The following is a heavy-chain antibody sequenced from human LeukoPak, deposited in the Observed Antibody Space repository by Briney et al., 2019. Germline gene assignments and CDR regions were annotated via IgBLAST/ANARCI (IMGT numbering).Heavy chain of an antibody. Sequence: PGGSLRLSCAASGFTFSSYAMHWVRQAPGKGLEWVAVISYDGSNKYYADSVKGRFTISRDNSKNTLYLQMNSLRAEDTAVYYCARDSSTEGSGSYYANWFDPWGQGTLVTVSS. J-gene: IGHJ5*02. D-gene: IGHD3-10*01. CDR1: GFTFSSYA. V-gene: IGHV3-30-3*01. CDR2: ISYDGSNK. CDR3: ARDSSTEGSGSYYANWFDP.